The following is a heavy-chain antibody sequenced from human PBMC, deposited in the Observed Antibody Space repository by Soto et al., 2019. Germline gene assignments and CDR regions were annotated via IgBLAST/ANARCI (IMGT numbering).Heavy chain of an antibody. D-gene: IGHD2-21*02. V-gene: IGHV4-34*01. CDR3: AGGGGDLSFMR. J-gene: IGHJ4*02. CDR1: GGSFSGYY. CDR2: INHSGST. Sequence: QVQLQQWGAGLLKPSETLSLTCAVYGGSFSGYYWSWIRQPPGKGLEWIGEINHSGSTNYNPSLKSRVTISVDTSKNQFSLKLSSVTAADTAVYYCAGGGGDLSFMRWGQGTLVTVSS.